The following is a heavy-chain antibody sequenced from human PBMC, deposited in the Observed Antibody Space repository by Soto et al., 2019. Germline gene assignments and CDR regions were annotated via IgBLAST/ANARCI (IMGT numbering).Heavy chain of an antibody. V-gene: IGHV1-46*01. D-gene: IGHD6-13*01. J-gene: IGHJ4*02. Sequence: ASVKVSCKASGYTFTSYYMHWVRQAPGQGLEWMGIINPSGGSTSYAQKFQGRVTMTRDTSTSTVYMELSSLRSEDTAVYYCARAPYSSSWSTGLGVDYWGQGTLVTVSS. CDR2: INPSGGST. CDR3: ARAPYSSSWSTGLGVDY. CDR1: GYTFTSYY.